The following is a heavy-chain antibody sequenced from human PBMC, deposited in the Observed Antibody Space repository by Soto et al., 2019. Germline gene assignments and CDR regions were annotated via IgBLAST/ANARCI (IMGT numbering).Heavy chain of an antibody. CDR3: AREFSSVTTLDF. V-gene: IGHV3-23*01. J-gene: IGHJ4*02. CDR1: GFTFTTYV. D-gene: IGHD6-19*01. CDR2: IGSAGST. Sequence: EVQLLESGGGLVQPGGSLRLSCAASGFTFTTYVMNWVRQAPGKGLEWVSAIGSAGSTYYADSVKGRFTISRDNSKNTLYLQMNSLRAEDAAVYYCAREFSSVTTLDFWGQGTLVTVSS.